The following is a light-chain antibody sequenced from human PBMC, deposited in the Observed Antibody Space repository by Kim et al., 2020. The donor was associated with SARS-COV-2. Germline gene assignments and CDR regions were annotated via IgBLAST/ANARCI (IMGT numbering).Light chain of an antibody. J-gene: IGKJ4*01. CDR1: QSVSTY. CDR2: DAS. CDR3: QQRSNWPPALT. Sequence: PRERATLSCRASQSVSTYLAWYQQKPGQAPRLLIYDASNRATGIPDRFSGSGSGTDFTLTISSLESEDFAVYYCQQRSNWPPALTFGGGTKVDIK. V-gene: IGKV3-11*01.